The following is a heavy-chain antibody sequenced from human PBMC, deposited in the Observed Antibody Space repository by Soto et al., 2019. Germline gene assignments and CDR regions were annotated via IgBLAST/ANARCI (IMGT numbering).Heavy chain of an antibody. V-gene: IGHV1-69*13. D-gene: IGHD5-12*01. CDR2: IIPIFGTA. J-gene: IGHJ3*02. Sequence: SVKVSCKASGGTFSSYAISWVRQAPGQGLEWMGGIIPIFGTANYAQKFQGRVTITADESTSTAYMELSSLRSEDTAVYYCARAGASGYDRADAFDIWGQGQWSPSPQ. CDR1: GGTFSSYA. CDR3: ARAGASGYDRADAFDI.